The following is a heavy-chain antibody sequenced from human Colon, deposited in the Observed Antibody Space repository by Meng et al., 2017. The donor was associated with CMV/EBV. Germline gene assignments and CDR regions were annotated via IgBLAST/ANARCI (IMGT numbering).Heavy chain of an antibody. CDR3: ARDRYYGMDV. CDR2: ISGSGGTT. CDR1: GFTFSSYA. Sequence: GGSLRLSCGASGFTFSSYAIWVRQAPGKGLEWVSGISGSGGTTYYADSVKGRFTISRDNSKNTLYVQMSSLRAEDTAVYYCARDRYYGMDVWGQGTTVTVSS. V-gene: IGHV3-23*01. J-gene: IGHJ6*02.